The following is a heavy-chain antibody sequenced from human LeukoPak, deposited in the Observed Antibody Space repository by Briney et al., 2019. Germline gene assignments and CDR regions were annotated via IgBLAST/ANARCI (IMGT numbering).Heavy chain of an antibody. V-gene: IGHV3-48*03. CDR3: ASHQYYYDSSGHYDRLFDY. CDR2: ISSSATTI. CDR1: GFTFSSYE. D-gene: IGHD3-22*01. J-gene: IGHJ4*02. Sequence: PGGSLRLSCAASGFTFSSYEMNWVRQAPGKGLEWVSYISSSATTIYYADSVKDRFTISRDNAKNSLYLQMNSLRAEDTAVYYCASHQYYYDSSGHYDRLFDYWGQGTLVTVSS.